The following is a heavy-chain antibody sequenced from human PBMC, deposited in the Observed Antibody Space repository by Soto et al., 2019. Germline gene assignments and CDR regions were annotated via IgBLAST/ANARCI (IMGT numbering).Heavy chain of an antibody. CDR2: IYYSGST. V-gene: IGHV4-39*01. CDR3: ARRGGWELPSFDY. J-gene: IGHJ4*02. Sequence: QLQLQESGPGLVKPSETLSLTCTVSGGSISSSSYYWGWIRQPPGKGLEWIGSIYYSGSTYYNPSLKSRVTISVDTSKNQFSLKLSSVTAADTAVYYCARRGGWELPSFDYWGQGTLVTVSS. D-gene: IGHD1-26*01. CDR1: GGSISSSSYY.